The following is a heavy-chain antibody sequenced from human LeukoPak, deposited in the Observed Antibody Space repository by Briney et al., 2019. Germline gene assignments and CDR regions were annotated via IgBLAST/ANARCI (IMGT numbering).Heavy chain of an antibody. CDR1: GFTFSNDW. J-gene: IGHJ4*02. Sequence: GGSLRLSCAASGFTFSNDWMNWVRRAPGKGLEWVANINQRSNEIYYADSVKGRFTVSRDNAKNSLYLQMNSLRAEDTAVYYCARDPDILRGVYFDYWGQGSLVIVSS. CDR2: INQRSNEI. V-gene: IGHV3-7*01. CDR3: ARDPDILRGVYFDY. D-gene: IGHD3-10*01.